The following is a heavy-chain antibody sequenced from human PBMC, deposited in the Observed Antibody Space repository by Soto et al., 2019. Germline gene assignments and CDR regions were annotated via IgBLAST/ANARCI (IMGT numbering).Heavy chain of an antibody. Sequence: QVQLVQSGAEVKKTGSSVKVSCKASGGTFSSYAISWVRQAPGQGLEWMGGINPIFGTANYAQKFQGRVTITADESTSTAYMGLSSMRSEDTAVYYCARGGGGGLSGHDAFDIWGQGTMVTVSS. CDR2: INPIFGTA. J-gene: IGHJ3*02. V-gene: IGHV1-69*12. D-gene: IGHD2-15*01. CDR1: GGTFSSYA. CDR3: ARGGGGGLSGHDAFDI.